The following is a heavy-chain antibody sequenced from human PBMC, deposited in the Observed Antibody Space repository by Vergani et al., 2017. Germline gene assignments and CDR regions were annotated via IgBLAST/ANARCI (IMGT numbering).Heavy chain of an antibody. CDR3: ARDNGSGSYYHRYYYYGMDV. Sequence: QVQLQESGPGLVKPSQTLSLTCTVSGGSISSGGYYWSWIRQHPGKGLEWIGYIYYSGSTYYNPSLKSRVTISVDTSKNQFSLKLSSVTAADTAVYYCARDNGSGSYYHRYYYYGMDVWGQGTTVTVSS. CDR1: GGSISSGGYY. D-gene: IGHD3-10*01. V-gene: IGHV4-31*03. J-gene: IGHJ6*02. CDR2: IYYSGST.